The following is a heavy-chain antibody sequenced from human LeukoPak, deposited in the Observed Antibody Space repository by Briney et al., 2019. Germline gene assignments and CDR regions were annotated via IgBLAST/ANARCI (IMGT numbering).Heavy chain of an antibody. CDR1: GFTFSSSW. V-gene: IGHV3-7*01. CDR2: INPDTSEI. D-gene: IGHD3-10*01. Sequence: GGSLRLSCEASGFTFSSSWMSWVRQGPGKGLEWVASINPDTSEIHYVDAVRGRFTISRDNAKNSLYLQMSSLTADDTALYYCVRSHHPGGWFDPWGQGTLVTVSS. J-gene: IGHJ5*02. CDR3: VRSHHPGGWFDP.